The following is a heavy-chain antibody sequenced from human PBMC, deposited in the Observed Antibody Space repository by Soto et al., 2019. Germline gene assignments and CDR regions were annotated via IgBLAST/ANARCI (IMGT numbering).Heavy chain of an antibody. CDR3: VVYSSSSGRHFDY. Sequence: ASVKVSCKACGYTFGNNDISWVRQATGQGLEWMGWMNPNSGNTGYAQKFQGRVSMTRNTSITTAYLELSSLRSDDTAIYYCVVYSSSSGRHFDYWGQGTLVTVSS. V-gene: IGHV1-8*01. J-gene: IGHJ4*02. CDR2: MNPNSGNT. CDR1: GYTFGNND. D-gene: IGHD6-6*01.